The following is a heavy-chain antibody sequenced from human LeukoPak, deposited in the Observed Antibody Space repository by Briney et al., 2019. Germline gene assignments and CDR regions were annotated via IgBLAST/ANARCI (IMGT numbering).Heavy chain of an antibody. CDR1: VYRFTSYW. J-gene: IGHJ4*02. Sequence: GESLRISCKGSVYRFTSYWIDWVRQMPGKGLEWMGRIDPSDSYTNYSPSFQGHVTISADNSISTAYLQWSGLKASDTAMFYCARRATSVRGIPLFDYWGQGTLVTVSS. V-gene: IGHV5-10-1*01. CDR3: ARRATSVRGIPLFDY. D-gene: IGHD3-10*01. CDR2: IDPSDSYT.